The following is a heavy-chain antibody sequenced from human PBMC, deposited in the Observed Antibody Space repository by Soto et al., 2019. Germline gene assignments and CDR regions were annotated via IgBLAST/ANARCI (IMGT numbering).Heavy chain of an antibody. J-gene: IGHJ4*02. D-gene: IGHD3-22*01. CDR3: AGGTSAYYYNIDY. V-gene: IGHV4-31*03. Sequence: QVQLQESGPGLVKPPQTLSLTCTVSGASISSGTHYWSWIRQPPGKGLAWIGYIYSTGSTDSNPSLKSRVSISLDTSKNQFSLKLSSVTAADTAVYYCAGGTSAYYYNIDYWGQGTLVTVSS. CDR2: IYSTGST. CDR1: GASISSGTHY.